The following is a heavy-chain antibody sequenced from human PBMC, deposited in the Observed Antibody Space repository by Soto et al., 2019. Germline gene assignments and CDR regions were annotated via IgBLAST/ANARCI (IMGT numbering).Heavy chain of an antibody. CDR2: ISYDGSNK. CDR3: ARERSTVVTRPDAFDI. J-gene: IGHJ3*02. CDR1: GFTFSSYA. D-gene: IGHD4-17*01. Sequence: GGSLRLSCAASGFTFSSYAMHWVRQAPGKGLEWVAVISYDGSNKYYADSVKGRFTISRDNSKKTLYLQMNRLRAEDTAVYYCARERSTVVTRPDAFDIWGQGTIVTV. V-gene: IGHV3-30-3*01.